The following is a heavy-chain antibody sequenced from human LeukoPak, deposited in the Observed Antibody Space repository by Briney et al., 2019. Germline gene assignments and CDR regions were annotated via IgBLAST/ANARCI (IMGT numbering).Heavy chain of an antibody. CDR3: ARDGRGIAVE. CDR2: IKQDGSGK. CDR1: VFTFSSYW. D-gene: IGHD6-19*01. Sequence: GGSLRLSSAPSVFTFSSYWMSWVRQALGKGLEWVANIKQDGSGKYYVDSVKGRFTISRDNAKNSLYLQMNSLRAEDTAVYYCARDGRGIAVEWGQGTLVTVSS. J-gene: IGHJ4*02. V-gene: IGHV3-7*01.